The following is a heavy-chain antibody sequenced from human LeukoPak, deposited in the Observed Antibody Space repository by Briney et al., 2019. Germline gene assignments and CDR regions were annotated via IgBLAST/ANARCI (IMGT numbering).Heavy chain of an antibody. CDR3: ARVGVAVAGTVGYFDY. Sequence: GGSLRLSCAASGFTVSNNYMSWVRQAPGKGLEWVSVIYSGGSTYYADSVKGRFTISRDNSKNTLYLQMNSLRAEDTAVYYCARVGVAVAGTVGYFDYWGQGTLVTVSS. V-gene: IGHV3-53*01. CDR2: IYSGGST. CDR1: GFTVSNNY. D-gene: IGHD6-19*01. J-gene: IGHJ4*02.